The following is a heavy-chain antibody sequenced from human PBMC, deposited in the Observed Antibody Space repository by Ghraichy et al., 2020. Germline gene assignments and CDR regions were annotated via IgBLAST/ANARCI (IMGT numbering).Heavy chain of an antibody. Sequence: GGSLRLSCAASGFTFSSYSMNWVRQAPGKGLEWVSSISSSSSYIYYADSVKGRFTISRDNAKNSLYLQMNSLRAEDTAVYYCARGSNSGRDWYFDLWGRGTLVTVSS. CDR2: ISSSSSYI. V-gene: IGHV3-21*01. J-gene: IGHJ2*01. D-gene: IGHD4-23*01. CDR1: GFTFSSYS. CDR3: ARGSNSGRDWYFDL.